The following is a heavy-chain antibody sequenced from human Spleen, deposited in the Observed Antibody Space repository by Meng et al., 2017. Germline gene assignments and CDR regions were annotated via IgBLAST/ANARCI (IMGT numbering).Heavy chain of an antibody. CDR3: ARRRGGNSALDC. J-gene: IGHJ4*02. Sequence: VQPKPWGQGLLKPAVTLSLTCAVYGVSFSGYYWSWIRQPPGKGLEWIGEIYHSGSTKYNPSLKSRVTISADTSKNQFSLKVTSVTAADTAVYYCARRRGGNSALDCWGQGTLVTVSS. V-gene: IGHV4-34*01. CDR1: GVSFSGYY. CDR2: IYHSGST. D-gene: IGHD4-23*01.